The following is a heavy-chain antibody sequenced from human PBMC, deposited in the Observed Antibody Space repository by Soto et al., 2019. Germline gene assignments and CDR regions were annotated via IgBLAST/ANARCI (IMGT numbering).Heavy chain of an antibody. Sequence: QVQLVESGGGVVQPGRSLRLSCAASGFTFSSYGMHWVRQAPGKGLEWVAVMWYDGSNKYYADSVKGRFTISRDNSKNTLYLQMNSLRAEDTAVYYCAREPGIAAAYPGTHFDYWGQGTLVTVSS. D-gene: IGHD6-13*01. CDR1: GFTFSSYG. CDR3: AREPGIAAAYPGTHFDY. V-gene: IGHV3-33*01. J-gene: IGHJ4*02. CDR2: MWYDGSNK.